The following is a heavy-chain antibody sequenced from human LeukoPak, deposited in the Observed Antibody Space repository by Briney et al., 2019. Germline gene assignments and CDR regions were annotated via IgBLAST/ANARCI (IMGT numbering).Heavy chain of an antibody. V-gene: IGHV3-23*01. CDR1: GFTFSSYA. D-gene: IGHD1-26*01. Sequence: GGSLRLSCAASGFTFSSYAMSWVRQAPGKGLEWVSAIGGSGGSTYYADSVKGQFTISRDNSKNTLYLQMNSLRAEDTAVYYCAKLVGPTGWGCFDYWGQGTLVTVSS. CDR3: AKLVGPTGWGCFDY. J-gene: IGHJ4*02. CDR2: IGGSGGST.